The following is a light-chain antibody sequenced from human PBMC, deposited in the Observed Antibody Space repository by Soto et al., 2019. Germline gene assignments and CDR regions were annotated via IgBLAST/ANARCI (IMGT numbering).Light chain of an antibody. J-gene: IGKJ4*01. V-gene: IGKV2-28*01. CDR2: LGS. CDR3: MQALQTPLT. Sequence: DIVMTQSPLSLPVTPGEPASISCRSSQSLLHSNGYNYLDWYLQKPGQSPQLLIYLGSNRASGVPDRFSGSGSGTDFTRKISSVEVEDVGVYYCMQALQTPLTFGGGTKVEIK. CDR1: QSLLHSNGYNY.